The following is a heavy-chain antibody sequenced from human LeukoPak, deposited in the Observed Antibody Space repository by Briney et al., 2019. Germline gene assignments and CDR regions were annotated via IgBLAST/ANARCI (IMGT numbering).Heavy chain of an antibody. CDR3: AKDSGPRFDY. Sequence: SETLSLTCTVSGGSISSYYWSWIRQPAGKGLEWIGRIYTSGSTNYNPSLKSRVTISVDTSKNQFSLNLRFVTAADTAVYYCAKDSGPRFDYWGQGTLVTVSS. D-gene: IGHD6-19*01. V-gene: IGHV4-4*07. CDR1: GGSISSYY. J-gene: IGHJ4*02. CDR2: IYTSGST.